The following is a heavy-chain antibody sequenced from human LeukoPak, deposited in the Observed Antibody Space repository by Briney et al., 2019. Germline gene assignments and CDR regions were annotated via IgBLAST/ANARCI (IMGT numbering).Heavy chain of an antibody. V-gene: IGHV3-30*02. D-gene: IGHD4-11*01. CDR3: AKFSDYSNPLDY. Sequence: GGSLRLSCAAFGFTFSSYGMHWVRQAPGKGLEWVAFIRYDGSNKYYADSVKGRFTISRDNSKNTLYLQMNSLRAEDTAVYYCAKFSDYSNPLDYWGQGTLVTVSS. J-gene: IGHJ4*02. CDR1: GFTFSSYG. CDR2: IRYDGSNK.